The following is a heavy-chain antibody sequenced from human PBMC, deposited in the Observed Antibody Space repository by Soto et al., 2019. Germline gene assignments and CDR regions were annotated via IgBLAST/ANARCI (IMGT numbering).Heavy chain of an antibody. CDR3: AGSKDRGGSLDY. D-gene: IGHD3-10*01. CDR2: TYYTADT. Sequence: SETLSLTCTVSGVPIRSYFWSWIRQPPGKGLDWIGSTYYTADTKYNPSLESRATISADPSKKQFSLRLSPVTAADTALYYCAGSKDRGGSLDYWGQGALVTVYS. V-gene: IGHV4-59*01. CDR1: GVPIRSYF. J-gene: IGHJ4*02.